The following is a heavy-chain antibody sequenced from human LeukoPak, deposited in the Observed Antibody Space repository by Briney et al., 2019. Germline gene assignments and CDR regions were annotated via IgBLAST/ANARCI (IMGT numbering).Heavy chain of an antibody. CDR2: ISSGGRTK. CDR3: ATVGRSTRPGY. CDR1: GFTFSSSE. J-gene: IGHJ4*02. D-gene: IGHD6-6*01. V-gene: IGHV3-48*03. Sequence: GWSLRLSCAASGFTFSSSEMNWVRQAAGKGVEGISSISSGGRTKYYADSVKGRFTVSRDNAKNSLFLQMHSLRAEDTAVHYCATVGRSTRPGYWGQGTLVTVSS.